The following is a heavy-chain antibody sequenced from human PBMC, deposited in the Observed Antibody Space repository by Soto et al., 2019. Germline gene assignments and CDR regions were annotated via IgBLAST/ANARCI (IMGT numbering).Heavy chain of an antibody. CDR1: GFTFSSYG. V-gene: IGHV3-30*18. CDR2: ISYDGSNK. J-gene: IGHJ4*02. Sequence: QVQLVESGGGVVQPGRSLRLSCAASGFTFSSYGMHWVRQAPGKGLEWVAVISYDGSNKYYADSVKGRFTISRDNSKNKLYLQMNSLRAEDTAVYYCAKDRGADSSSRNSYYFDYWGQGTLVTVSS. CDR3: AKDRGADSSSRNSYYFDY. D-gene: IGHD6-13*01.